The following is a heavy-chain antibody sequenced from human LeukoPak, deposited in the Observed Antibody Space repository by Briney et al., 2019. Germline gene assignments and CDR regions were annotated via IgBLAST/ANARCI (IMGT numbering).Heavy chain of an antibody. CDR1: GGSISSGSYY. CDR3: ARDYYDSSGYYGGNWFDP. J-gene: IGHJ5*02. V-gene: IGHV4-61*02. CDR2: IYTSGST. D-gene: IGHD3-22*01. Sequence: PSETLSLTCTVSGGSISSGSYYWSWIRQPAGKGLEWIGRIYTSGSTNYNPSLKSRVTISVDTSKNQFSLKLSSVTAADTAVYYCARDYYDSSGYYGGNWFDPGGQGPLVTVSS.